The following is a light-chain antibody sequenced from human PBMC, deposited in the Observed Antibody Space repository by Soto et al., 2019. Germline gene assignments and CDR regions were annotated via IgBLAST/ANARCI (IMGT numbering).Light chain of an antibody. J-gene: IGKJ4*01. V-gene: IGKV1-5*03. CDR3: QQYNSYSPLN. Sequence: DIQMTHAPSTRPASVVGGVNLTFLANQSISTWLAWYQQKPGKAPNLLIYKASRLETGVPSRFSGSGSGTEFTLTISFLQPDDFATYYCQQYNSYSPLNFGGGTKVDIK. CDR2: KAS. CDR1: QSISTW.